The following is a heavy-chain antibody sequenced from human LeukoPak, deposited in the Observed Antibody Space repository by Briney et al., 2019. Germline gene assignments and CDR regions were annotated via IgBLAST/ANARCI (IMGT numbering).Heavy chain of an antibody. CDR1: GFIFNTYD. J-gene: IGHJ4*02. CDR2: IRSDGSHQ. Sequence: GGSLRLSCGASGFIFNTYDMHWVRQAPGKGLEWVSFIRSDGSHQFYVDSVKGRFTISRDNAKNTVFLQMNSLRAEDTAVYYCARYSSGWYRRPIDYWGQGTLVTVSS. D-gene: IGHD6-19*01. V-gene: IGHV3-30*02. CDR3: ARYSSGWYRRPIDY.